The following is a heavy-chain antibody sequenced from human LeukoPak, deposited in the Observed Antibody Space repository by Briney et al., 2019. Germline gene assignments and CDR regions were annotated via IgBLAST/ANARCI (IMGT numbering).Heavy chain of an antibody. D-gene: IGHD5-18*01. CDR2: FDPEDGRT. Sequence: ASVKVSCKVSGYTLTELSMHWVRQAPGKGPEWMGNFDPEDGRTIYAQKFQGRITMTEDTSTDTAYMELSSLRSEDTAVYYCATSVGDTPMVTNYYGLDVWGQGTTVTVSS. J-gene: IGHJ6*02. CDR1: GYTLTELS. CDR3: ATSVGDTPMVTNYYGLDV. V-gene: IGHV1-24*01.